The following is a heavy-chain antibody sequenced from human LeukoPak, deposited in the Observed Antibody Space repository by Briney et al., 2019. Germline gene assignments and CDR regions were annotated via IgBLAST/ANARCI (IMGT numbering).Heavy chain of an antibody. CDR3: AKDAIAAAGTSNYYYMDV. V-gene: IGHV3-9*01. D-gene: IGHD6-13*01. CDR2: ISWNSGSI. J-gene: IGHJ6*03. CDR1: GFTFDDYA. Sequence: PGRSLRLSCAASGFTFDDYAMHWVRQAPGKGLEWVSGISWNSGSIGYADSVKGRFTISRDNAKNSLYLQMNSLRAEDTALYYCAKDAIAAAGTSNYYYMDVWGQGTTVTVSS.